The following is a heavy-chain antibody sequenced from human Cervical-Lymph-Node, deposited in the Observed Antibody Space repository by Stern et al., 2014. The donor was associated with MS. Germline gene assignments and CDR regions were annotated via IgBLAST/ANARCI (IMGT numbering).Heavy chain of an antibody. Sequence: EVQLVESGGGLYQPGGSLRLSCAASGFTLRRYWKHWVRQAPGKGLVLLSRMNNDGTTTTYAHSVKGRFTISRDNAKNMVYLQVNSLRVDDTAVYYCARDVQGDGNYNLDHWGQGTLVTVSS. CDR3: ARDVQGDGNYNLDH. D-gene: IGHD1-1*01. V-gene: IGHV3-74*01. CDR2: MNNDGTTT. J-gene: IGHJ4*02. CDR1: GFTLRRYW.